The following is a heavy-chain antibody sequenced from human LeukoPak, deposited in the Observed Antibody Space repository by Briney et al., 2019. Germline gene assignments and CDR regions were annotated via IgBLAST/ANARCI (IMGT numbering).Heavy chain of an antibody. V-gene: IGHV1-2*02. CDR3: ATPRGGYCSGGSCSSFDP. CDR2: INPNSGST. D-gene: IGHD2-15*01. J-gene: IGHJ5*02. CDR1: GYTFTGYY. Sequence: GASVKVSCKASGYTFTGYYMHWVRQAPGQGLEWMGWINPNSGSTNYAQKFQGRVTMTRDTSISTAYMELSRLRSDDTAVYYCATPRGGYCSGGSCSSFDPWGQGTLVTVSS.